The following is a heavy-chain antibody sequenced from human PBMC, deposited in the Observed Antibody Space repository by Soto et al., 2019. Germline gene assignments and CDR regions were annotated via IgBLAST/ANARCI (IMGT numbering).Heavy chain of an antibody. V-gene: IGHV1-18*01. J-gene: IGHJ4*02. CDR3: ARDAPPADY. CDR1: GGTFISYT. Sequence: ASVKVSCKASGGTFISYTISLVLQAPGQGLEWMGWISAYNGNTNYAQKFQGRVTLTTDTSTSTAYMELRSLRSDDTAVYYCARDAPPADYWGQGTLVTVSS. CDR2: ISAYNGNT.